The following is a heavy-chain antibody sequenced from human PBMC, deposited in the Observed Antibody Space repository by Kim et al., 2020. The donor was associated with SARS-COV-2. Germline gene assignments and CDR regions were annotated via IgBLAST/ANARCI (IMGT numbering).Heavy chain of an antibody. V-gene: IGHV3-64*03. CDR1: GFTFSSYA. D-gene: IGHD3-10*01. CDR3: VKARFGDYGDY. CDR2: ISSNGGST. Sequence: GGSLRLSCSVSGFTFSSYAFYWVRQAPGKGLEYVSGISSNGGSTYYADSVKGRFTISRDNRKSTLFLQMGSLRAEDTAVYYCVKARFGDYGDYWGQGTLVTVSS. J-gene: IGHJ4*02.